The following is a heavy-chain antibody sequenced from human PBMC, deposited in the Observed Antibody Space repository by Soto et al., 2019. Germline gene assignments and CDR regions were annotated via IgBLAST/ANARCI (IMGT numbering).Heavy chain of an antibody. V-gene: IGHV3-48*01. J-gene: IGHJ3*02. CDR2: ISTTSTPI. D-gene: IGHD4-17*01. CDR1: GFTFSSYS. Sequence: EVQLVESGGDLVQPGGSLRLSCAASGFTFSSYSMNWVRQAPGKGLEWVSFISTTSTPIYYADSVKGRFTISRDNVKNSLYLQMNRLRAADTAVYYCARYDYGNYGGAFDIWGQGTVVTVSS. CDR3: ARYDYGNYGGAFDI.